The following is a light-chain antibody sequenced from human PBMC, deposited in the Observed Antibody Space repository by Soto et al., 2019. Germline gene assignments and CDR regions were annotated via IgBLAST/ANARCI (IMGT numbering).Light chain of an antibody. J-gene: IGKJ1*01. CDR1: QSISSW. Sequence: DIQMTQSPSTLSASVGDRVTITCRASQSISSWLAWYQQKPGKAPKLLIYKASSLESGVPSRFSGSGSGTEFTLTISSLRPDDFATYYCQQYNSYPVTFGQGTQVEIK. CDR3: QQYNSYPVT. V-gene: IGKV1-5*03. CDR2: KAS.